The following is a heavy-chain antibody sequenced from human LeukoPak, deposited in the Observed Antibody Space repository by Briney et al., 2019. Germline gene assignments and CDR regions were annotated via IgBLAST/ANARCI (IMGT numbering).Heavy chain of an antibody. D-gene: IGHD6-13*01. CDR2: IYYSGST. CDR3: ARGYSSSWGNWFDP. CDR1: GGSFSGYY. Sequence: SETLSLTCAVYGGSFSGYYWSWIRQPPGKGLEWIGYIYYSGSTDYNPSLKSRVTISVDTSKNQFSLKLSSVTAADTAVYYCARGYSSSWGNWFDPWGQGTLVTVSS. V-gene: IGHV4-59*08. J-gene: IGHJ5*02.